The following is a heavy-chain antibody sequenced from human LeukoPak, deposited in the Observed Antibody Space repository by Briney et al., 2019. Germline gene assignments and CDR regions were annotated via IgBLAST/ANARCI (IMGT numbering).Heavy chain of an antibody. CDR2: IFYSGNT. V-gene: IGHV4-59*01. CDR1: GGSISDYY. CDR3: ARGVNYYDSSGYYYYFDY. J-gene: IGHJ4*02. Sequence: SETLSLTCTISGGSISDYYWSWIRQPPGKGLEWIGYIFYSGNTNYNPSLQSRVTMSVDTSMNQFSLTLYFVTAADTAVYYCARGVNYYDSSGYYYYFDYWGQGTLVTVSS. D-gene: IGHD3-22*01.